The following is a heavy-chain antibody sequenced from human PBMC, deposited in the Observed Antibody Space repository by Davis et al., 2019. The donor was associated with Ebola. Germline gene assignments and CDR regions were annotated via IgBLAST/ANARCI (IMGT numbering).Heavy chain of an antibody. CDR1: GYTFTSYG. D-gene: IGHD4-17*01. J-gene: IGHJ4*02. CDR3: AMTTVTLPRFDY. CDR2: INAGNGDT. Sequence: AASVKVSCKASGYTFTSYGISWVRQAPGQGLEWMGWINAGNGDTKYSQKFQGRVTITRDTSASTAYMDLSSLRSEDTALYYCAMTTVTLPRFDYWGQGTLVTVSS. V-gene: IGHV1-18*04.